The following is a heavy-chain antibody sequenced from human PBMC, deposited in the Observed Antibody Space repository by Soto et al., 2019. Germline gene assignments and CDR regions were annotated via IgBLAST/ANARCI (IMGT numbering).Heavy chain of an antibody. CDR2: ISYDGSNK. Sequence: GGSLRLSCAASGFTFSSYGMHWVRQAPGKGLEWVAVISYDGSNKYYAGSVKGRFTISRDNSKNTLYLQMNSLRAEDTAVYYCAKDQEGWFDPWGQGTLVTVS. CDR1: GFTFSSYG. V-gene: IGHV3-30*18. CDR3: AKDQEGWFDP. J-gene: IGHJ5*02.